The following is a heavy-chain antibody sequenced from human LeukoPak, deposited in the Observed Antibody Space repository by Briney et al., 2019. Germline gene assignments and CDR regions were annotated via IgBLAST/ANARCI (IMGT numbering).Heavy chain of an antibody. CDR2: INHSGST. V-gene: IGHV4-34*01. D-gene: IGHD3-3*01. J-gene: IGHJ5*02. Sequence: PSETLSLTCAVNGGSFSGYYWSWIRQPPGKGLEWIGEINHSGSTNYNPSLQSRVTISVDTSKNQFSLKLSSVTAADTAVYYCARGYCSNTSCYTSYDFWSGYYKSANWFDPWGQGTLVTVSS. CDR3: ARGYCSNTSCYTSYDFWSGYYKSANWFDP. CDR1: GGSFSGYY.